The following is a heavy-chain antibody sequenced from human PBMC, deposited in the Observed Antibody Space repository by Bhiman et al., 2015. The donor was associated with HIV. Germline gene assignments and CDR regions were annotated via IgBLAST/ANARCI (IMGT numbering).Heavy chain of an antibody. Sequence: EVQLVESGGDVLRPGGSLRLSCAVSGFTFDDYGMSWVRQAPGKGLEWVSGINWNGGSTGYADSVKGRFTISRDNARNSLYLQMNSLRAEDTALYYCAREGDGSSSQYAFDIWGQGTMVTVSS. CDR2: INWNGGST. D-gene: IGHD6-6*01. V-gene: IGHV3-20*04. J-gene: IGHJ3*02. CDR3: AREGDGSSSQYAFDI. CDR1: GFTFDDYG.